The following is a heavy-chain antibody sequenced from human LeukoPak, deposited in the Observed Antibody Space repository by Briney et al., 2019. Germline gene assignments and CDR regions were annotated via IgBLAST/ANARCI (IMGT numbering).Heavy chain of an antibody. J-gene: IGHJ6*02. CDR2: IYYSGST. Sequence: SETLSITCTVSGGSISSYYWSWIRQPPGKGLEWIGYIYYSGSTNYNPSLKSRVTISVDTSKNQFSLKLSSVTAADTAVYYCARDMVSGYDYHYYYGMDVWGQGTTVTVSS. CDR1: GGSISSYY. CDR3: ARDMVSGYDYHYYYGMDV. V-gene: IGHV4-59*01. D-gene: IGHD5-12*01.